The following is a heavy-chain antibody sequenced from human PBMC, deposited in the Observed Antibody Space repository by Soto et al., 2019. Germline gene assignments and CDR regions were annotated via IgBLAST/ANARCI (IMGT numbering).Heavy chain of an antibody. V-gene: IGHV4-59*02. J-gene: IGHJ4*01. CDR3: ARALGDYFDY. D-gene: IGHD3-16*01. CDR2: LSHSGIT. Sequence: SETLSLTCTVSGVSVSSYYWSWIRQPPGKGLEWIGCLSHSGITSYNPSLKSRVTVSLDTSKNQFSLRLSSVTAADTAVYYCARALGDYFDYWGKGSLVTVSS. CDR1: GVSVSSYY.